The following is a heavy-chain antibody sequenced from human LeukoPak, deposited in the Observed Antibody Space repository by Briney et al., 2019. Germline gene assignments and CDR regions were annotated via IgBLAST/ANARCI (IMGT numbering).Heavy chain of an antibody. J-gene: IGHJ6*02. CDR2: FDPEDGET. D-gene: IGHD2-15*01. CDR1: GYTLTELS. V-gene: IGHV1-24*01. CDR3: ARGRCSGGGCGTVDV. Sequence: ASVKVSCKVSGYTLTELSMHWVRQAPGKGLEWMGGFDPEDGETIYAQKFQGRVTMTRNTSISTAYMELSSLRSEDTAVYYCARGRCSGGGCGTVDVWGQGTTVTVSS.